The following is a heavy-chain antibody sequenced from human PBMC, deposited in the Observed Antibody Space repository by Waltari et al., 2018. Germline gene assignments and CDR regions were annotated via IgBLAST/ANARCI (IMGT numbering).Heavy chain of an antibody. D-gene: IGHD1-26*01. J-gene: IGHJ4*02. CDR3: ARGGGSYFPFDY. Sequence: QVQLQQWGAGLLKPSETLSITCAVYGRSFSGYYWSWIRRPPGKGLEWIGEINHRGSTNYNPSLKVLVTISVDTSKNQFSLKLSSVTAADTAVYYCARGGGSYFPFDYWGQGTLVTVSS. CDR1: GRSFSGYY. V-gene: IGHV4-34*01. CDR2: INHRGST.